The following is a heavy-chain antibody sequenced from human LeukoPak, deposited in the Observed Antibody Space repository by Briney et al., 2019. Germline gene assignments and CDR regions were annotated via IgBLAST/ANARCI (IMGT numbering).Heavy chain of an antibody. V-gene: IGHV3-23*01. CDR2: ISGSGGST. J-gene: IGHJ4*02. CDR3: AKGDSGHDPSIHPPGAFDY. CDR1: GFTFSSYA. Sequence: PGGSLRLSCAASGFTFSSYAMSWVRQAPGKGLEWVSAISGSGGSTYYADSVKGRFTISRDNIKSSLFLQMNSLRPEDSALYYCAKGDSGHDPSIHPPGAFDYWGQGTLVTVSS. D-gene: IGHD2-21*02.